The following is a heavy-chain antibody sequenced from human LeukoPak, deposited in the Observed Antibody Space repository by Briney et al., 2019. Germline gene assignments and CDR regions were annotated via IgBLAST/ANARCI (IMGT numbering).Heavy chain of an antibody. CDR2: MNPNSGNT. CDR1: GYTFTSYD. D-gene: IGHD3-22*01. J-gene: IGHJ4*02. CDR3: ARFYYDSSGYPDY. Sequence: GSVKVSCKASGYTFTSYDINWVRQATGQGLEWMGWMNPNSGNTGYAQKFQGRVTMTRNTSISTAYMELSSLRSEDTAVYYCARFYYDSSGYPDYWGQGTLVTVSS. V-gene: IGHV1-8*01.